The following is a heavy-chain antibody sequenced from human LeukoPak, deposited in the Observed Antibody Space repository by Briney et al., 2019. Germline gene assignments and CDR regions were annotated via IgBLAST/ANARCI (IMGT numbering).Heavy chain of an antibody. V-gene: IGHV3-21*01. Sequence: GGSLRLSCAASGFTFSSYSMNWVRQAPGKGLEWVSSISSSSYIYYADSVKGRLTISRDNARNSLYLQMNSLRAEDTAVYYCARGYSNYGYTFDIWGQGTMVTVSS. CDR2: ISSSSYI. CDR3: ARGYSNYGYTFDI. J-gene: IGHJ3*02. D-gene: IGHD4-11*01. CDR1: GFTFSSYS.